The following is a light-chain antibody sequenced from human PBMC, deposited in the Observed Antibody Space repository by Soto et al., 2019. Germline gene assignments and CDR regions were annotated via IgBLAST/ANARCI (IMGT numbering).Light chain of an antibody. Sequence: QSALTQPASVSGSPGQSITISCTGTSSDVGGYNSVSWYQQHPGKAPKLMIYEVSNRPSGVSNRFSGSKSGNTASLTISGLQAEDEADYYCSSYTTSSTLLYVVGTGTKVTVL. CDR3: SSYTTSSTLLYV. V-gene: IGLV2-14*01. CDR2: EVS. CDR1: SSDVGGYNS. J-gene: IGLJ1*01.